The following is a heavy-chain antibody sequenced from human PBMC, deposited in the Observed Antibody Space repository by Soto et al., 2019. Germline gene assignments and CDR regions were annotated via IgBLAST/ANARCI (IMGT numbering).Heavy chain of an antibody. CDR2: INGGGGDT. CDR1: VFSFSSYA. D-gene: IGHD2-21*01. Sequence: VGSLRLSCASSVFSFSSYAMACVRHSPGKGLEWVSTINGGGGDTYYADSVRGRFTISRDNYKNTLYLQMNSLRAGDTATYYCAKRLCTSTHCYRHIDYWGRGTLVTVSS. J-gene: IGHJ4*02. CDR3: AKRLCTSTHCYRHIDY. V-gene: IGHV3-23*01.